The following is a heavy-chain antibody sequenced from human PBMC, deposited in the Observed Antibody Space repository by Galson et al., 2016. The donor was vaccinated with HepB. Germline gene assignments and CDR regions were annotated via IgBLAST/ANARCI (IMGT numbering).Heavy chain of an antibody. Sequence: SLRLSCAASGFAFSSYWMHWVRQVPGKGLVWVSRLNTDGRTTNYADSVKGRFTISRDDAKNTLYLQMNSLRAEDTAVYYCARDGDAYNFDYWGQGTLVTVSS. J-gene: IGHJ4*02. CDR3: ARDGDAYNFDY. V-gene: IGHV3-74*01. CDR1: GFAFSSYW. D-gene: IGHD5-24*01. CDR2: LNTDGRTT.